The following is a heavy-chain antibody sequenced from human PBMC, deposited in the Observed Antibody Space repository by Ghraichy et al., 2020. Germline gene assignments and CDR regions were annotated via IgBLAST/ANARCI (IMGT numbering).Heavy chain of an antibody. CDR1: GGSISDYY. CDR3: TTVIPNPYYFDY. D-gene: IGHD2-21*01. V-gene: IGHV4-59*01. J-gene: IGHJ4*02. CDR2: IYYSGST. Sequence: TLSLTCTMSGGSISDYYWNWVRQPPGKGLEWIGYIYYSGSTNYNPSLLGRVTISIDMSKNQFSLKLRSVTAEDTAVYYCTTVIPNPYYFDYWGQGALVTVSS.